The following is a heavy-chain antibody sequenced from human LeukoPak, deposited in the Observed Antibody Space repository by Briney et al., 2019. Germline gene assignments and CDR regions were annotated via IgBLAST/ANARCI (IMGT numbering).Heavy chain of an antibody. V-gene: IGHV3-30*03. D-gene: IGHD6-13*01. CDR3: ARDLMGIAYRGAFYY. CDR2: ISFDGSEK. J-gene: IGHJ4*02. CDR1: GFTFTTYG. Sequence: GGSLRLSCAVSGFTFTTYGMHWVRQAPGKGLEWVALISFDGSEKYYSDSVKGRFTISRDNAKNSLYLQMNSLRAEDTAVYYCARDLMGIAYRGAFYYWGQGTLVTVSS.